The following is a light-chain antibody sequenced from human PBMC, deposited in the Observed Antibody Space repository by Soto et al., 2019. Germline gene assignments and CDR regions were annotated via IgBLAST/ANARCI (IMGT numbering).Light chain of an antibody. CDR2: DVS. CDR1: QSVSSS. V-gene: IGKV3-11*01. Sequence: EIVLAQSPATLSLSPGERVTISCRASQSVSSSLAWYQQKPGQAPRLLIYDVSTRATGIPARFSGSGSETDFTLTISSLEPGDFAIYYCQQRSKWPLTFGQGTRLEIK. J-gene: IGKJ5*01. CDR3: QQRSKWPLT.